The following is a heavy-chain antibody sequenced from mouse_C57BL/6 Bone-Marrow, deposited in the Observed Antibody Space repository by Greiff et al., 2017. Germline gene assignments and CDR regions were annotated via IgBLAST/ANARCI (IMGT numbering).Heavy chain of an antibody. CDR3: ARGTAQAPWFAY. D-gene: IGHD3-2*02. CDR2: ISSGSSTI. CDR1: GFTFSDYG. V-gene: IGHV5-17*01. J-gene: IGHJ3*01. Sequence: EVKLMESGGGLVKPGGSLKLSCAASGFTFSDYGMHWVRQAPEKGLEWVAYISSGSSTIYYADTVKGRFTISRDNAKNTLFLQMTSLRSEDTAMYYCARGTAQAPWFAYWGQGTLVTVSA.